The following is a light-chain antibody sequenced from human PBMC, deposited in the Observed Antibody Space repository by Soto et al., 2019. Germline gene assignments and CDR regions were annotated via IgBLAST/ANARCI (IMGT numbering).Light chain of an antibody. V-gene: IGKV3-20*01. CDR1: QTINNN. Sequence: VMTQAPATLSVSPGERATLSCRASQTINNNVAWYQLKDGQVPRLVIYGASTRATGIPDRFSGSGSGTDFTLNISRLESEDFAVYYCQQYGSSPRTFGQGTKVDIK. CDR2: GAS. J-gene: IGKJ1*01. CDR3: QQYGSSPRT.